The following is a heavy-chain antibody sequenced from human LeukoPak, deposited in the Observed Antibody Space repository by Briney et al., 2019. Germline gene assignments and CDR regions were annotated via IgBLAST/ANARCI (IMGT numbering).Heavy chain of an antibody. CDR2: ISGGGGTT. CDR1: GFTFSSYA. CDR3: AKDREGLSSGYDLEYFDY. J-gene: IGHJ4*02. D-gene: IGHD5-12*01. V-gene: IGHV3-23*01. Sequence: GGSLRLSCAASGFTFSSYAMNWVRQAPGKGLEWVSAISGGGGTTYYADSVKGRFTISRVNSKNTLFLQMNSLRAEDTAVYYCAKDREGLSSGYDLEYFDYWGQGTLVTVSS.